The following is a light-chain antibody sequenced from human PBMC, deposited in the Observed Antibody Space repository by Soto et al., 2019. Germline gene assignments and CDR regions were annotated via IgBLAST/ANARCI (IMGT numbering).Light chain of an antibody. V-gene: IGKV3-20*01. CDR2: ATS. Sequence: IVLTQSPGTMYLSPGERATLSCRASQSVSSSYLAWYQQKPGQPPRLVMYATSSRATGIPARFSGSGSGTDFTLTISRLEPEDFAVYYCQQYGSSSWTFGQGTKVDIK. J-gene: IGKJ1*01. CDR1: QSVSSSY. CDR3: QQYGSSSWT.